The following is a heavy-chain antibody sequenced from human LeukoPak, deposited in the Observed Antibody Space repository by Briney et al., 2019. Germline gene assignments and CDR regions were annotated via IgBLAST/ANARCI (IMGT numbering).Heavy chain of an antibody. V-gene: IGHV1-69*04. CDR1: GGTFSSYA. Sequence: PEASVKVSCKASGGTFSSYAISWVRQAPGQGLEWMGRIIPILGIANYAQKSQGRVTITADKSTSTAYMELSSLRSEDTAVYYCARDTGRDMVRGVIITYYYGMDVWGQGTTVTVSS. D-gene: IGHD3-10*01. J-gene: IGHJ6*02. CDR2: IIPILGIA. CDR3: ARDTGRDMVRGVIITYYYGMDV.